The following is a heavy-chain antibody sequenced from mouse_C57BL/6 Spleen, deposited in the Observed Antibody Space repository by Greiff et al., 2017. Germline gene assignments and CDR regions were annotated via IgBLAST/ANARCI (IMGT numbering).Heavy chain of an antibody. CDR2: SGST. J-gene: IGHJ2*01. V-gene: IGHV1-9*01. CDR3: ARRMVTTGYFDY. CDR1: GYTFTGYW. Sequence: QVQLQQSGAELMKPGASVKLSCKATGYTFTGYWIEWVKQRPGSGSTNYNEKFKGKATFTADTSSNTAYMQLSSLTTEDSAIYYCARRMVTTGYFDYWGQGTTLTVSS. D-gene: IGHD2-2*01.